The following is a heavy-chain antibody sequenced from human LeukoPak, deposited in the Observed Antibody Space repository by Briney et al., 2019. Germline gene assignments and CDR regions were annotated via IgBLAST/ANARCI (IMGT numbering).Heavy chain of an antibody. D-gene: IGHD3-22*01. CDR3: AKDRPNYYDSSGHYYRRDGDY. CDR2: VSGSGGYT. J-gene: IGHJ4*02. Sequence: GGSLRLSCAASGFTFSSYAMSWVRQAPGKGLEWVSSVSGSGGYTYYAGSVKGRFTISRDNSKNTLYLQMNSLRAEDTAICYCAKDRPNYYDSSGHYYRRDGDYWGQGTLVTVSS. V-gene: IGHV3-23*01. CDR1: GFTFSSYA.